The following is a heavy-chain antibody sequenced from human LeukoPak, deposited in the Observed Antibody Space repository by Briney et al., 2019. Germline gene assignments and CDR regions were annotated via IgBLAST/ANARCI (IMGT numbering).Heavy chain of an antibody. D-gene: IGHD2-15*01. CDR1: GYTFTIYG. J-gene: IGHJ4*02. CDR2: INPNSGGT. CDR3: ARGGRYCSGGTCYFDY. V-gene: IGHV1-2*02. Sequence: ASVKVSCKASGYTFTIYGINWVRQAPGQGLEWMGWINPNSGGTNYAQKFQGRVTMTRDTSISTAYMELSRLRSDDTAVYYCARGGRYCSGGTCYFDYWGQGTLVTVSS.